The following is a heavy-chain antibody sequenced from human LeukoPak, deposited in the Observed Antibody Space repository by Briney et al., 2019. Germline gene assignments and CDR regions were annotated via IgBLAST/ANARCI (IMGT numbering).Heavy chain of an antibody. CDR1: GYSISSGYY. D-gene: IGHD3-16*01. J-gene: IGHJ4*02. V-gene: IGHV4-38-2*02. CDR2: LYHSGST. CDR3: ARIHSHAYSSY. Sequence: SETLSLTCTVSGYSISSGYYWGWIRQPPGKGLEWIRSLYHSGSTYYSPSLSSRVTMSVDTSKNHFSLKLTSVTAADTAMYHCARIHSHAYSSYWGQGTLVTVSS.